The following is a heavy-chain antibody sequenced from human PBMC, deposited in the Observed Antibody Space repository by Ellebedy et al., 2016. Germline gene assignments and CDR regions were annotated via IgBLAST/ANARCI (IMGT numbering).Heavy chain of an antibody. CDR2: ISSGCYK. D-gene: IGHD3-3*01. V-gene: IGHV3-21*01. CDR3: ARAYNVWSGYYFSFDY. J-gene: IGHJ4*02. Sequence: ETLSLXCTVSGGSMNNDCWSWIRQPPGKGLEWVSSISSGCYKYYADSVKGRFTISRDNANHSVFLQMNSLRAEDTAVYYCARAYNVWSGYYFSFDYWGQGTLTTVSS. CDR1: GGSMNNDC.